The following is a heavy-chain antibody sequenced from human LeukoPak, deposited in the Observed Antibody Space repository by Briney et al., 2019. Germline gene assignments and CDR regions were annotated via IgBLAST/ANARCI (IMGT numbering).Heavy chain of an antibody. V-gene: IGHV3-53*01. CDR1: GFTVISNL. CDR2: IYSGGAT. Sequence: GGSLTLSCAASGFTVISNLMTWVRQSPGRGLEWLSSIYSGGATYYADSVKGRFTISRDHSNNSVPLQMTNLTVEDTAIYYCARGAYRISWPGIDYWGQGTLVTVSS. D-gene: IGHD3-16*02. J-gene: IGHJ4*02. CDR3: ARGAYRISWPGIDY.